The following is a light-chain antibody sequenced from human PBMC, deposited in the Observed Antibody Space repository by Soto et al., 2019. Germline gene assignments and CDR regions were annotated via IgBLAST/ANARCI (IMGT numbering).Light chain of an antibody. CDR2: GAS. J-gene: IGKJ1*01. V-gene: IGKV3-20*01. CDR3: QQYNTSPPT. CDR1: QTVSSNY. Sequence: EIVLTQSPGTLSLSPGELATLSFLASQTVSSNYLAWYQQRPGQAPRLIIYGASSRATGIPDRFSGSGSGTDFTLTISRLEPQDFALYYCQQYNTSPPTFGQGTKVDIK.